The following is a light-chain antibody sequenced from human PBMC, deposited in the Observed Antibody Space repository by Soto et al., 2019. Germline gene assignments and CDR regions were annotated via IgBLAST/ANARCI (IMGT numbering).Light chain of an antibody. V-gene: IGKV3-20*01. CDR1: QSVSSSY. J-gene: IGKJ4*01. CDR3: QQFSSYPFT. Sequence: QTLGSVSLSPRVRTTLSCRASQSVSSSYLAWYQQKPGQAPRLLIYDASSRATGIPDRFSGGGSGTGFTLSIGGLELEEFAVYDCQQFSSYPFTFGGGTKVDIK. CDR2: DAS.